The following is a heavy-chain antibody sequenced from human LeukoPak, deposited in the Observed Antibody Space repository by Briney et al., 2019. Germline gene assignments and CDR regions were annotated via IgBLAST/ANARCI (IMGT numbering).Heavy chain of an antibody. V-gene: IGHV3-49*03. CDR1: GFTFGDYV. CDR3: TREGNRITLVRGVMTPRGSYYMDV. CDR2: IRTKAYGGTT. Sequence: GGSLRLSCTTSGFTFGDYVMTWFRQAPGKGLEWVGFIRTKAYGGTTEYAASVKGRFTISRDDSKSIAYLQMNSLKTEDTAVYYCTREGNRITLVRGVMTPRGSYYMDVWGKGTTVTVSS. D-gene: IGHD3-10*01. J-gene: IGHJ6*03.